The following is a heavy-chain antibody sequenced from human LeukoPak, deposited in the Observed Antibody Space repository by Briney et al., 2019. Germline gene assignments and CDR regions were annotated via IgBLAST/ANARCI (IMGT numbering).Heavy chain of an antibody. CDR3: ARLQRDIVVVPAAIDFDY. J-gene: IGHJ4*02. CDR2: IYYSGST. V-gene: IGHV4-39*01. D-gene: IGHD2-2*01. Sequence: SETLSLTCTVSGGSISSSSYYWGWIRQPPGKGLEWIGSIYYSGSTYYNPSLKSRVTISVDTSKNQFSLKLSSVTAADTAVYYCARLQRDIVVVPAAIDFDYWGQGALVTVSS. CDR1: GGSISSSSYY.